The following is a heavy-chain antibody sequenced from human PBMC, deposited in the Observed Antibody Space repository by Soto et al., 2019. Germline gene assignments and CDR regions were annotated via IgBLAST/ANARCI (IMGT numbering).Heavy chain of an antibody. CDR1: GGSISSSY. J-gene: IGHJ6*02. Sequence: QVRLQESGPGLVKPSETLSLTCTVSGGSISSSYWSWIRQPPGKGLEWIGYMYKTGSTVYNPSLKCRVTISVDTSKNQFYLKVNSVTAADTAVYYCARDLWGYCGTDCYPLDVWGQGTTVTVSS. CDR2: MYKTGST. CDR3: ARDLWGYCGTDCYPLDV. V-gene: IGHV4-59*01. D-gene: IGHD2-21*02.